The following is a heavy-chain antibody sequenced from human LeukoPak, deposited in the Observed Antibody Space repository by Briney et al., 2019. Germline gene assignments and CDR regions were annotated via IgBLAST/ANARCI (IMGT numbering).Heavy chain of an antibody. CDR2: INHSGST. D-gene: IGHD3-10*01. J-gene: IGHJ6*02. Sequence: PSETLSLTCAVYGGSFSGYYWSWIRQPPGKGLEWIGEINHSGSTNYNPSLKSRVTISVDTSKNQFSLKLSSVTAADTAVYYCARGGLTMVQGVIVRMDVWGQGTTVTVSS. CDR3: ARGGLTMVQGVIVRMDV. CDR1: GGSFSGYY. V-gene: IGHV4-34*01.